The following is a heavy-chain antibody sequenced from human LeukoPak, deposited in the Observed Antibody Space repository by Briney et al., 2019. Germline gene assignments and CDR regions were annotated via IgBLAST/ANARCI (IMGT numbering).Heavy chain of an antibody. V-gene: IGHV1-69*01. D-gene: IGHD5-18*01. CDR1: GGTFSSYA. CDR3: ARDRYSYGPLDV. CDR2: IIPIFGTA. Sequence: SVKVSCKASGGTFSSYAISWVRQAPGQGLEWMGGIIPIFGTANYAQKFQGRVTITADESTSTAYMELSSLRSEDTAVYYCARDRYSYGPLDVWGKGTTVTVPS. J-gene: IGHJ6*04.